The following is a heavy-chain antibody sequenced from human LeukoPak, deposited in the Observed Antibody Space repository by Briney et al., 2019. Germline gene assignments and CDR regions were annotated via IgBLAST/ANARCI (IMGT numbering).Heavy chain of an antibody. D-gene: IGHD2-21*02. Sequence: SETLSLTCAVYGGSFCGYYWTWIRQSPGKGREWSGEINHGGSTNYNPPLKSRVTISVDTSKSQFSLKLSSVTAEDTAVYYCARYYPHVVVVTAIRGFDMWGQRTMVTVPS. V-gene: IGHV4-34*01. CDR3: ARYYPHVVVVTAIRGFDM. CDR2: INHGGST. CDR1: GGSFCGYY. J-gene: IGHJ3*02.